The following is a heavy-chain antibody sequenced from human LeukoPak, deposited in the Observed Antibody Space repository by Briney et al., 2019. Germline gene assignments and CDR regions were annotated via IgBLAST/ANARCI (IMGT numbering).Heavy chain of an antibody. J-gene: IGHJ6*03. D-gene: IGHD1-26*01. CDR3: ACVGYYYYYIDV. CDR2: IYYSGST. Sequence: SETLSLTCTVSGGSISSSSYYWGWIRQPPGKGLEWIGSIYYSGSTYYNPSLKSRVTISVDTSKNQFSLKLSSVTAADTAVYYCACVGYYYYYIDVWGKGTTVTVSS. CDR1: GGSISSSSYY. V-gene: IGHV4-39*07.